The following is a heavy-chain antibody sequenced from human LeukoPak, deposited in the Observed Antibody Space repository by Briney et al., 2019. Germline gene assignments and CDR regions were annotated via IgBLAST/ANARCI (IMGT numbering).Heavy chain of an antibody. CDR2: IYSRST. J-gene: IGHJ4*02. V-gene: IGHV3-66*01. D-gene: IGHD2-2*01. Sequence: GRSLRLSCAASGFSVSSTYMSWVRQAPGKDLEWVAIIYSRSTYYADSVRGRFTISRDSSKNTLSLEVNSLRVEDTAVYYCASSSPPPWAPFEYWGQGTLVTVSS. CDR1: GFSVSSTY. CDR3: ASSSPPPWAPFEY.